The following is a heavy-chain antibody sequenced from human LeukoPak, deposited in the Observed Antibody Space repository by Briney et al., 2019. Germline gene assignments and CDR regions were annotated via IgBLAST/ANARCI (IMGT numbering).Heavy chain of an antibody. CDR2: ISGSGDST. J-gene: IGHJ4*02. V-gene: IGHV3-23*01. D-gene: IGHD3-10*01. CDR1: GFTFSNYG. CDR3: AKDRGIISDY. Sequence: GGSLRLSCAASGFTFSNYGMSWVRQAPGKGLEWVSSISGSGDSTYYADSVKGRFTISRDNSKNTLYLQMNSLRAEDTAVYYCAKDRGIISDYWGQGTLVTVSS.